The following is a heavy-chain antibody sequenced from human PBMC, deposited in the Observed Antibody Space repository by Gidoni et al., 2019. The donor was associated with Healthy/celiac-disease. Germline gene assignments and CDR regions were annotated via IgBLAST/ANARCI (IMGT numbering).Heavy chain of an antibody. CDR1: GYTFTGYY. CDR3: ARGGLVVVAATWSPGMDV. V-gene: IGHV1-2*02. Sequence: QVQLVQSGAEVKKLGASVKVSCKASGYTFTGYYLHLVRQAPGQGLEWMGWINPNSGGTNYAQKFQGRVTMTRDTSSSTAYMELSRLRSDDTAVYYCARGGLVVVAATWSPGMDVWGQGTTVTVSS. J-gene: IGHJ6*02. CDR2: INPNSGGT. D-gene: IGHD2-15*01.